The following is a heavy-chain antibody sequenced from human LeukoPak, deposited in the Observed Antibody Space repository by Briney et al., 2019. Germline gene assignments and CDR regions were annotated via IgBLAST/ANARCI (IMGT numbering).Heavy chain of an antibody. Sequence: PGGSLRPSCAASEFTFSSYWMHWVRQAPGEGLVWVSYINSDGSSTSYADYVKGRFTISRDNARNTLYLQMNSLRVEDTAVYYCARDGSLPDYWGQGTLVTVSS. V-gene: IGHV3-74*01. CDR1: EFTFSSYW. J-gene: IGHJ4*02. CDR3: ARDGSLPDY. CDR2: INSDGSST.